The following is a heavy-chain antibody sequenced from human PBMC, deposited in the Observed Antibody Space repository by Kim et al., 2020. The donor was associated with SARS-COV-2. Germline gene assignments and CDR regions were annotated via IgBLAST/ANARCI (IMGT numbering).Heavy chain of an antibody. CDR1: GFTFSSYA. CDR2: ISGSGYNT. Sequence: GGSLRLSCAASGFTFSSYAMSWVRQAPGKGLEWVSAISGSGYNTYYPDSVKCRFTISRDSSQKMLYLQMNNLTDNDTAIYYCAKDRAAAAGTGQFDYWG. D-gene: IGHD6-13*01. V-gene: IGHV3-23*01. CDR3: AKDRAAAAGTGQFDY. J-gene: IGHJ4*01.